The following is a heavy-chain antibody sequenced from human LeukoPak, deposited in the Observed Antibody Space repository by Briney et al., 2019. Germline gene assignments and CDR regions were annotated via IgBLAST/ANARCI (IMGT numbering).Heavy chain of an antibody. CDR1: GFTFSSYA. CDR3: ARGVDYYYYYMDV. V-gene: IGHV3-23*01. J-gene: IGHJ6*03. Sequence: GGSLRLSCAASGFTFSSYAMSWVRQAPGKGLEWVSAISGSGGSTYYADSVKGRFTISRDNAKNSMYLQMNSLRAEDTAVYYCARGVDYYYYYMDVWGKGTTVTVSS. CDR2: ISGSGGST.